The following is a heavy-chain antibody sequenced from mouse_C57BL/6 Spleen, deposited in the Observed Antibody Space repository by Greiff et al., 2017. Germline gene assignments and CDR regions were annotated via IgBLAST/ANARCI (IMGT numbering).Heavy chain of an antibody. V-gene: IGHV1-5*01. CDR3: TRDPLITTVEGYFDY. Sequence: EVQLQQSGTVLARPGASVKMSCKTSGYTFTSYWMHWVKQRPGQGLEWIGAIYPGNSDTSYNQKFKGKAKLTAVTSASTAYMELSSLTSEDSAVYYCTRDPLITTVEGYFDYWGQGTTLTVSS. CDR1: GYTFTSYW. CDR2: IYPGNSDT. D-gene: IGHD1-1*01. J-gene: IGHJ2*01.